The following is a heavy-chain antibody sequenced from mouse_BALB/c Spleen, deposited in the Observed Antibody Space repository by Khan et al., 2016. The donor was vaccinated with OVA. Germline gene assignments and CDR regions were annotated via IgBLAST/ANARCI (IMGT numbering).Heavy chain of an antibody. CDR3: ARCYDPYYALDY. V-gene: IGHV2-9*02. CDR2: IWAGGST. CDR1: GFSLTSYG. J-gene: IGHJ4*01. D-gene: IGHD2-3*01. Sequence: QVQLKESGPGLVAPSQSLSITCSVSGFSLTSYGINWVRQPPGKGLEWLGVIWAGGSTNYNSALMSRLSISKDNAKNQVFLKMNSLQTDDTAMYYWARCYDPYYALDYWGPGTSVTVSS.